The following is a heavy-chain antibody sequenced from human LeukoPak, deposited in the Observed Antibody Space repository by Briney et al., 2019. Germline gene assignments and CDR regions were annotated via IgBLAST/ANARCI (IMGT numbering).Heavy chain of an antibody. CDR2: IYYSGST. J-gene: IGHJ4*02. CDR1: GGSITSSHYY. Sequence: PSETLSLTCTVSGGSITSSHYYWGWIRQPPGKGLEWIGSIYYSGSTYYNPSLKSRVTISVDTSKNQFSLKLSSVTAADTAVYYCARGIRYSYKGKGGIYFDYWGQGTLVTVSS. CDR3: ARGIRYSYKGKGGIYFDY. V-gene: IGHV4-39*07. D-gene: IGHD5-18*01.